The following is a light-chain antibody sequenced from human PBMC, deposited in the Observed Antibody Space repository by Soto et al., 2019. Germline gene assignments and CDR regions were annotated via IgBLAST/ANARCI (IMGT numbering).Light chain of an antibody. J-gene: IGKJ4*01. CDR2: WAS. V-gene: IGKV4-1*01. CDR1: RMVLYKSNNKNH. Sequence: DIVMTQSPDSRAVSLGERATMKCKCSRMVLYKSNNKNHLAWYQQKPGQPPQLIIYWASTRESGVPERFSGSGSGTDFTLTISSLEAEDVAFYWCQQYFDVPFTSGGGTTGDI. CDR3: QQYFDVPFT.